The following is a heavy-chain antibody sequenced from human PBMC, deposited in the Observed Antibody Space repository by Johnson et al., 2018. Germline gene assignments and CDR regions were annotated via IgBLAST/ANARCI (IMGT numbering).Heavy chain of an antibody. Sequence: QVQLVESGGGVFQPGRSLRLSCAASGFTFSNYAIHWVRQAPGKGLEWVAVISYDGSNNYYTDSVKGRFTISRNNSKNTLYLKMSSLRAEDTAVYYCARAFNRVPRYCRSTDGHGRIPCYWGQGTLVTVSS. V-gene: IGHV3-30-3*01. CDR2: ISYDGSNN. CDR3: ARAFNRVPRYCRSTDGHGRIPCY. CDR1: GFTFSNYA. J-gene: IGHJ4*02. D-gene: IGHD2-2*01.